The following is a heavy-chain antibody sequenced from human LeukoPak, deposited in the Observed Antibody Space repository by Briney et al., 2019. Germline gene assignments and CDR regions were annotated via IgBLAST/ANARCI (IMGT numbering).Heavy chain of an antibody. Sequence: SETLSLTCAVYGGSFSGYYWSWIRQPPGKGLEWVGEINHSGSTNYNPSPKRRGTISVETSKNQTSLKLSSVTAADTAVYCCARHVGDYGSGSYYYYYMDVWGKGTTVTISS. D-gene: IGHD3-10*01. CDR2: INHSGST. J-gene: IGHJ6*03. V-gene: IGHV4-34*01. CDR1: GGSFSGYY. CDR3: ARHVGDYGSGSYYYYYMDV.